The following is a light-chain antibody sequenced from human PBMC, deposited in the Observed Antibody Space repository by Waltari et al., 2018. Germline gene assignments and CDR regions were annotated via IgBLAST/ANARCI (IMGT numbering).Light chain of an antibody. V-gene: IGLV2-11*02. CDR3: CSYAGSYSWV. CDR2: DLS. J-gene: IGLJ3*02. CDR1: SSDVGGYNY. Sequence: QSALTQPRSVSGSPGQSVTISCTGTSSDVGGYNYVYWYQQHPGKAPKLMIYDLSKRPSGVPDRFSGSKSGNTASLTISGLQAEDEADYYCCSYAGSYSWVFGGGTKLTVL.